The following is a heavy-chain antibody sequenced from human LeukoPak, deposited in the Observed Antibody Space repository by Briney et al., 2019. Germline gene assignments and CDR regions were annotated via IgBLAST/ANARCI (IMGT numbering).Heavy chain of an antibody. V-gene: IGHV3-21*01. CDR2: ISSSSRYI. D-gene: IGHD3-10*01. Sequence: GGSLRLSCAASGFTFSYYGMHWVRQAPGKGLEWASSISSSSRYIYYADSVKGRFTISRDNAKNSLYLQMNSLRAEDTAVYYCARDREEDYYMDVWGKGTTVTVSS. CDR3: ARDREEDYYMDV. CDR1: GFTFSYYG. J-gene: IGHJ6*03.